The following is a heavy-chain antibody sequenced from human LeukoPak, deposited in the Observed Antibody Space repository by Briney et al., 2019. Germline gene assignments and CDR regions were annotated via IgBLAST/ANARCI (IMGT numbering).Heavy chain of an antibody. CDR3: ARDRYGGTMYGAFDI. Sequence: SETLSLTCTVSGGSISSYYWGWIRQPPGKGLEWIGSIYYSGNTYYNPSLKSRVTISVDTSKNQFSLKLSSVTAADTAVYYCARDRYGGTMYGAFDIWGQGAMVTVSS. CDR2: IYYSGNT. V-gene: IGHV4-39*07. J-gene: IGHJ3*02. CDR1: GGSISSYY. D-gene: IGHD3-10*02.